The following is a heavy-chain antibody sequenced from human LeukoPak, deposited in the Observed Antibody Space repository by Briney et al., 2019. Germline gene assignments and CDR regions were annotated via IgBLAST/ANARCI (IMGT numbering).Heavy chain of an antibody. CDR2: ISSSDSYI. CDR1: GFTFSSCS. D-gene: IGHD3-9*01. CDR3: ARVADYDVLTGYDKYYFDY. Sequence: GGSLRLSCAASGFTFSSCSMNWVRQAPGKGREWVSPISSSDSYICYADSVEGRFTISRDSAKNSLYLQMHSLRAEDTAGYYCARVADYDVLTGYDKYYFDYWGQGILVTVSS. V-gene: IGHV3-21*01. J-gene: IGHJ4*02.